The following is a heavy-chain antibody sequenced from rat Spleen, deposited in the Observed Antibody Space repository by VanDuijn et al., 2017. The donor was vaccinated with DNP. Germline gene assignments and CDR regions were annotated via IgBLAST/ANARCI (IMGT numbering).Heavy chain of an antibody. CDR3: TRDVVGGGFAY. V-gene: IGHV2S12*01. Sequence: VQLKESGPGLAQPSQTLSLTCTVSGFSLISSGVSWVRQPPGKGLEWIAAISSGGSTYYNSALKSRLSISRDTSKRQVFLKMNRLQTEDPAIYFCTRDVVGGGFAYWGQGTLVTVSS. J-gene: IGHJ3*01. D-gene: IGHD1-12*01. CDR2: ISSGGST. CDR1: GFSLISSG.